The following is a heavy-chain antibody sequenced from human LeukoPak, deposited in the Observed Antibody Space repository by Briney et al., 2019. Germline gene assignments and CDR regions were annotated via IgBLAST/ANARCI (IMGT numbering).Heavy chain of an antibody. Sequence: PETLALTCSVSGGSVTSYYWNWVRQTPGKGLEWIGYISNSETTDYGPSFKSRVTLSLDTSKNQFSLKLNSVTAADTAVYYCARRVWYTKNYDDYFDYWGQGTLVTVSS. CDR3: ARRVWYTKNYDDYFDY. CDR2: ISNSETT. D-gene: IGHD2-2*02. CDR1: GGSVTSYY. J-gene: IGHJ4*02. V-gene: IGHV4-59*02.